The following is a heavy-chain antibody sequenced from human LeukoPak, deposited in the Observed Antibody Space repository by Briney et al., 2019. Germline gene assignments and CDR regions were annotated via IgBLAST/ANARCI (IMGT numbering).Heavy chain of an antibody. CDR2: LYNGGSP. CDR3: ARAQDYCSGGSCYGYFQH. V-gene: IGHV3-53*01. J-gene: IGHJ1*01. D-gene: IGHD2-15*01. CDR1: GFTVSSNY. Sequence: PGGSLRLSCAASGFTVSSNYMTWVRQAPGKGLEWVSTLYNGGSPRYADSVKGRFTISSDKSKNTLFLQMNSLRAEDTAVYYCARAQDYCSGGSCYGYFQHWGQGSLVTVSS.